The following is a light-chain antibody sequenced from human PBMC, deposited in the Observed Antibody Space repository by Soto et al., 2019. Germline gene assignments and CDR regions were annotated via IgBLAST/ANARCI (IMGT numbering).Light chain of an antibody. CDR2: GAS. Sequence: EIVLTQSPGTLSLSPGERATLSCRASQIVSSTYLAWFQQKPGQAPRLLIYGASTRATGIPDRFSGSGSGTDFTLTISRLVPEDFAVYYCQQYGDSPVTFGQGTKVEIK. V-gene: IGKV3-20*01. CDR1: QIVSSTY. CDR3: QQYGDSPVT. J-gene: IGKJ1*01.